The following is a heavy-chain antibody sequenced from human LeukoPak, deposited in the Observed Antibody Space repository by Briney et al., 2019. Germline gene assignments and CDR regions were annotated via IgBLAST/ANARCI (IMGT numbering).Heavy chain of an antibody. J-gene: IGHJ6*03. CDR1: GFTFDNYA. CDR3: ARGTTALMDV. Sequence: GGSLRLSCAASGFTFDNYAMSWVRQAPGKGLEWVSTISGSGVHSYHADFVKGRFTISRDNSKNTLDLQMNSLRAEDTAVYYCARGTTALMDVWGKGTTVTVSS. V-gene: IGHV3-23*01. CDR2: ISGSGVHS. D-gene: IGHD2-21*02.